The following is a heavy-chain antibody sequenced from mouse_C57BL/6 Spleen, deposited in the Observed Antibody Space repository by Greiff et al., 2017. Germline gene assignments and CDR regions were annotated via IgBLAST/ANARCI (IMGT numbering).Heavy chain of an antibody. D-gene: IGHD1-1*01. CDR3: ARATVKDY. Sequence: QVQLQQPGAELVMPGASVKLSCKASGYTFTSYWMHWVKQRPGQGLEWIGEIDPSDSYTNYNQKFKGKSTLTVDKSSSTAYMQLSSLTSEDSAVYYCARATVKDYWGQGTTLTVSS. CDR2: IDPSDSYT. V-gene: IGHV1-69*01. CDR1: GYTFTSYW. J-gene: IGHJ2*01.